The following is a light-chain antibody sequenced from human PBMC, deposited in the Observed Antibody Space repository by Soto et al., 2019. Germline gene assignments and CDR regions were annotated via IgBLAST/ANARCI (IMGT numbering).Light chain of an antibody. CDR1: QSVTHY. CDR2: DAS. Sequence: IVLTQSPATLSLSPGEKATLSCRASQSVTHYLAWYQHKPGQAPRLLIYDASSRATGIPARFSGSGSGTDFTLTISSLEPEDFAVYYCQQRSNWPRITFGQGTRLEIK. V-gene: IGKV3-11*01. J-gene: IGKJ5*01. CDR3: QQRSNWPRIT.